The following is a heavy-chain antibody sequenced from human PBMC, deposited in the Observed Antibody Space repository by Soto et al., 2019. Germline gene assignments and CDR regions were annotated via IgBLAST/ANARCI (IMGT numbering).Heavy chain of an antibody. CDR2: IYHSGST. Sequence: PSETLSLTCAVSGGSISSSNWWSWVRQPPGKGLEWIGEIYHSGSTNYNPSLKSRVTISVDKSKNQFSLKLSSVTVADTAVYYCARDRIAAASSPRYGMDVWGQGTTVTVSS. J-gene: IGHJ6*02. CDR3: ARDRIAAASSPRYGMDV. CDR1: GGSISSSNW. V-gene: IGHV4-4*02. D-gene: IGHD6-13*01.